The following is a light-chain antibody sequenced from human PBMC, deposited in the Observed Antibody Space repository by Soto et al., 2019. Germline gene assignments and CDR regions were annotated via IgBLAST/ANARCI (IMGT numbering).Light chain of an antibody. CDR2: SKD. CDR1: SSNIGANS. Sequence: QSVLTQPPSASGTPGQRVTISCSGDSSNIGANSVTWYRQLPGTGPQLLFVSKDQRRSGVPDRFSGSTSGTSASLAISGLQSEDEGDYYCAAWDDSLNGYVFGGGTKVTVL. V-gene: IGLV1-44*01. J-gene: IGLJ1*01. CDR3: AAWDDSLNGYV.